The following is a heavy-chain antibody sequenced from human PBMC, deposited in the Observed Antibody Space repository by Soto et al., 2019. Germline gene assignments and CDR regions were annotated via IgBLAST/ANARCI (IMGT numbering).Heavy chain of an antibody. J-gene: IGHJ6*02. CDR3: AKDQAIQLWLPGDYYCYGMDV. Sequence: GGSLRLSCAASGFTFSSYGMHWVRQAPGKGLEWVAVISYDGSNKYYADSVKGRFTISRDNSKNTLYPQMNSLRAEDTAVYYCAKDQAIQLWLPGDYYCYGMDVWGQGTTVTVSS. CDR2: ISYDGSNK. D-gene: IGHD5-18*01. CDR1: GFTFSSYG. V-gene: IGHV3-30*18.